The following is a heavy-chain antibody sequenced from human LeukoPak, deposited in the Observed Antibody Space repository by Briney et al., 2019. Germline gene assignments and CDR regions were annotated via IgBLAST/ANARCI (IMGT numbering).Heavy chain of an antibody. D-gene: IGHD3-16*02. J-gene: IGHJ4*02. Sequence: PGGSLRLSCAASGFTFDDYGMSWVRQAPGKGLEWVSGINWNGGSTGYADSVKGRFTISRDNAKNSLYLQMNSPRAEDTALYYCARGYYDYVWGSYRYSGVDYFDYWGQGTLVTVSS. CDR3: ARGYYDYVWGSYRYSGVDYFDY. V-gene: IGHV3-20*04. CDR2: INWNGGST. CDR1: GFTFDDYG.